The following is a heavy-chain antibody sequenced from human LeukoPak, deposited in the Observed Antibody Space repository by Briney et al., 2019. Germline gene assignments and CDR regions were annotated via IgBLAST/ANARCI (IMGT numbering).Heavy chain of an antibody. V-gene: IGHV4-31*03. CDR3: ARVRQNYDFWSGYYTGPLDY. Sequence: PSQTLSLTCTVSDGSISSGGYSWSWIRQHPGKGLEWIGYIYYSGSTYYNPSLKSRVTISVDTSKNQFSLKLSSVTAADTAVYYCARVRQNYDFWSGYYTGPLDYWGQGTLVTVSS. CDR2: IYYSGST. D-gene: IGHD3-3*01. J-gene: IGHJ4*02. CDR1: DGSISSGGYS.